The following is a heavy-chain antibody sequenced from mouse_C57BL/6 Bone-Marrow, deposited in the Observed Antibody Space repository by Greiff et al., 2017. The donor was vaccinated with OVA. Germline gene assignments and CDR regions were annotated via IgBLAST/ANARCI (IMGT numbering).Heavy chain of an antibody. CDR2: INPNNGGT. CDR1: GYTFTDYY. V-gene: IGHV1-26*01. Sequence: VQLQQSGPELVKPGASVKISCKASGYTFTDYYMNWVKQSHGKSLEWIGDINPNNGGTSYNQKFKGKATLTIDKSSSTAYMELHSLTSEDSAVYYCASKTYWGQGTLVTVSA. CDR3: ASKTY. J-gene: IGHJ3*01.